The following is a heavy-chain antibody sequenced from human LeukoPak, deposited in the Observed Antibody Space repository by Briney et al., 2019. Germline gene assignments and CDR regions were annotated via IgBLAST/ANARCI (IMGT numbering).Heavy chain of an antibody. V-gene: IGHV3-30-3*01. CDR3: AREEIAAAYAFDI. Sequence: PGGSLRLSCAASGFTFSSHAMHWVRQAPGKGLEWVAVISYDGSNKYYADSVKGRFTISRDNSKNTLYLQMNSLRAEDTAVYYCAREEIAAAYAFDIWGQGTMVTVSS. J-gene: IGHJ3*02. CDR1: GFTFSSHA. D-gene: IGHD6-13*01. CDR2: ISYDGSNK.